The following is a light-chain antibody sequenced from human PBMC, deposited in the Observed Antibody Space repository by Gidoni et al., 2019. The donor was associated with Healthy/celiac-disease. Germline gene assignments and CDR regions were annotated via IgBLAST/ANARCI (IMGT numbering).Light chain of an antibody. CDR1: QSVSSY. Sequence: EIVLTPSPATLSLSPGERATLSCRASQSVSSYLAWYQQKPGQAPRLLIYDASNRATGIPARLSGSGSGTDVTLTISSLEPEDFAVYYCQQRSNWPLTFGGGTKVEIK. V-gene: IGKV3-11*01. CDR3: QQRSNWPLT. J-gene: IGKJ4*01. CDR2: DAS.